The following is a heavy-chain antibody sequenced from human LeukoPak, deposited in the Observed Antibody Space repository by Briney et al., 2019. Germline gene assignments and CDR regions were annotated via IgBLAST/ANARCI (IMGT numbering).Heavy chain of an antibody. CDR1: GGSISSSSYY. Sequence: PSETLSLTCTVSGGSISSSSYYWGWIRQPPGKGLEWIGSVYYSGSTYYNPSLKSRVTISVDTSKNQFSLKLSSVTAADTAVYYWAREAGYSYGYYYYMDVWGEGTTVTVSS. J-gene: IGHJ6*03. D-gene: IGHD5-18*01. V-gene: IGHV4-39*01. CDR2: VYYSGST. CDR3: AREAGYSYGYYYYMDV.